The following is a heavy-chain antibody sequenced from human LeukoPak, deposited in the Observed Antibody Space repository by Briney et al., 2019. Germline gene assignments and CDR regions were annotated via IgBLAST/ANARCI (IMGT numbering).Heavy chain of an antibody. CDR1: GFTFSSYS. J-gene: IGHJ3*02. V-gene: IGHV3-21*01. CDR2: ISSSSSYI. Sequence: KPGGSLRLSCAASGFTFSSYSMNWVRQAPGKGLEWVSSISSSSSYIYYADSVKGRFTISRDNAKNSLYLKMNRQRAEDTAVYYCARDLRLYAFDIWGQGTMVTVSS. CDR3: ARDLRLYAFDI. D-gene: IGHD3-16*01.